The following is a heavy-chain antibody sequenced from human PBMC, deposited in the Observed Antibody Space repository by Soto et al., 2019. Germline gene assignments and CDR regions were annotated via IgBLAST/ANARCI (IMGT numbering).Heavy chain of an antibody. CDR1: GFTFSSYN. J-gene: IGHJ6*02. Sequence: EGSLRLSCAASGFTFSSYNMNWVRQAPGKRMEWVSYISRSSSTIFYTDSVKGRFTISRDNAKNSLYLQMNSLRAEDTAVYYCARSNYYGSGRYFYGMDVWGQGSTVTVSS. D-gene: IGHD3-10*01. CDR3: ARSNYYGSGRYFYGMDV. V-gene: IGHV3-48*01. CDR2: ISRSSSTI.